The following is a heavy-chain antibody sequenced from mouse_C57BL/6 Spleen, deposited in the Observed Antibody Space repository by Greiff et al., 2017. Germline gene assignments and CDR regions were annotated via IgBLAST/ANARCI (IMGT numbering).Heavy chain of an antibody. CDR2: IYPGGGYT. CDR1: GYTFTNYW. CDR3: ARYGREDAMDY. V-gene: IGHV1-63*01. D-gene: IGHD2-10*02. J-gene: IGHJ4*01. Sequence: QVQLQQSGAELVRPGTSVKMSCKASGYTFTNYWIGWAKQRPGHGLEWIGDIYPGGGYTNYNEKFKGKATLTAYKSSSTAYMQFSSLTSEDSAIYYSARYGREDAMDYWGQGTSVTVSS.